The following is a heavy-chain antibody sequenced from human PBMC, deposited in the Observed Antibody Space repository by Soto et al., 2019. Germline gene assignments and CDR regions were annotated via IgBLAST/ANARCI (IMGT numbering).Heavy chain of an antibody. J-gene: IGHJ4*02. CDR2: IYYSGST. Sequence: SETLSLTCTVSGGSISSSSYYWGWIRQPPGKGLEWIGSIYYSGSTNYNPSLKSRVTISVDTSKNQFSLKLSSVTAADTAVYYCARAWGGNVFDYWGQGTLVTVSS. V-gene: IGHV4-39*07. CDR1: GGSISSSSYY. CDR3: ARAWGGNVFDY. D-gene: IGHD3-16*01.